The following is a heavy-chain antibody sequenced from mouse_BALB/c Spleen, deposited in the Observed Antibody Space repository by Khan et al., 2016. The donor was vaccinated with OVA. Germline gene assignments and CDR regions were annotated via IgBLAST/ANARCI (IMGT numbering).Heavy chain of an antibody. CDR2: ISSGGNT. V-gene: IGHV5-6-5*01. CDR1: GFTFSNYD. J-gene: IGHJ2*01. Sequence: EVELVESGGGLVKPGGSLKLSCAASGFTFSNYDMSWVRQTPEKRLEWVASISSGGNTYYPDSAKGRFTISRDNARKILYLHMSSLRSEDTAMYYCAGGPYYGSSPCYFDYWGQGTTLTVSS. CDR3: AGGPYYGSSPCYFDY. D-gene: IGHD1-1*01.